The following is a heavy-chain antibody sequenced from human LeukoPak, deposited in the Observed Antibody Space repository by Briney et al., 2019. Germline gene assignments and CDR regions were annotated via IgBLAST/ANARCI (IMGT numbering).Heavy chain of an antibody. Sequence: SETLSLTCSVSGASISTFYWVWVRQPPGNGLEWIGYLSYSGGTKYNPSLKNRVSTSVDTSRNQFSLKLTSVTAADTAVYYCARYERIGSCTGGDCYYGLDVWGQGTTVTVS. V-gene: IGHV4-59*01. J-gene: IGHJ6*02. CDR1: GASISTFY. CDR2: LSYSGGT. CDR3: ARYERIGSCTGGDCYYGLDV. D-gene: IGHD2-8*02.